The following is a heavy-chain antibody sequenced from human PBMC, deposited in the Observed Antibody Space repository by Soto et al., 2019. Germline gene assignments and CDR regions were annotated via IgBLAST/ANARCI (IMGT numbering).Heavy chain of an antibody. Sequence: SETLSLTCTVSGGSISSGGYYWSWIRQHPGKGLEWIGYIYYSGSTYYNPSLKSRVTTSVDTSKNQFSLKLSSVTAADTAVYYCARAPQRDWNYPYFDYWGQGALVTVSS. CDR1: GGSISSGGYY. V-gene: IGHV4-31*03. D-gene: IGHD1-7*01. CDR3: ARAPQRDWNYPYFDY. J-gene: IGHJ4*02. CDR2: IYYSGST.